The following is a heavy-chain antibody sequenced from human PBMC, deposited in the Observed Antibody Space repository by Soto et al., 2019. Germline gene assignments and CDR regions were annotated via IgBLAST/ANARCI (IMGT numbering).Heavy chain of an antibody. Sequence: QVQLVQSGAEVKKPGSSVKVSCKASGGTFSSYTISWVRQAPGQGLEWMGRIIPILGIADYAQKFQGRVTITADKSTSTAHMERSRLRSEDTAVYYCAREEYYYGSGAFFDSGGQGPLVTVSS. CDR1: GGTFSSYT. D-gene: IGHD3-10*01. V-gene: IGHV1-69*08. CDR3: AREEYYYGSGAFFDS. CDR2: IIPILGIA. J-gene: IGHJ4*02.